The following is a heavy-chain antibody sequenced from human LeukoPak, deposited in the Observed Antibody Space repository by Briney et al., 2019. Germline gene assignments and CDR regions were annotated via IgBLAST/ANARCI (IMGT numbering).Heavy chain of an antibody. CDR3: ASLSDYGDARY. CDR2: ISSSSSYI. J-gene: IGHJ4*02. D-gene: IGHD4-17*01. V-gene: IGHV3-21*01. CDR1: GFTFSSYE. Sequence: GGSLRLSCAASGFTFSSYEMNWVRQAPGKGLEWVSSISSSSSYIYYADSVKGRFTISRDNAKNSLYLQMNSLRAEDTAVYYCASLSDYGDARYWGQGTLVTVSS.